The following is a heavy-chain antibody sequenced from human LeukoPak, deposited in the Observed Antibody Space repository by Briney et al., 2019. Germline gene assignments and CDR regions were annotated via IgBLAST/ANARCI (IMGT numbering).Heavy chain of an antibody. CDR3: ASRWEPNAEDAFDI. Sequence: ASVKVSCKASGYTFTGYYMHWVRQAPGQGLEWMGWINPNSGGTNYAQKFQGRVTMTRDTSISTAYMELSRLRPDDTAVYYCASRWEPNAEDAFDIWGQGTMVTVSS. V-gene: IGHV1-2*02. CDR1: GYTFTGYY. D-gene: IGHD1-26*01. CDR2: INPNSGGT. J-gene: IGHJ3*02.